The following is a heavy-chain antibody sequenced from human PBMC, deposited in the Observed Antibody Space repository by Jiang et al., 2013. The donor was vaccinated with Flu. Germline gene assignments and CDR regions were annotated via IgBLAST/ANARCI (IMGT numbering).Heavy chain of an antibody. Sequence: VQLVESGGGVVQPGRSLRLSCAASGFTFSSYAMHWVRQAPGKGLEWVAVISYDGSNKYYADSVKGRFTISRDNSKNTLYLQMNSLRAEDTAVYYCARDRPYYDSSGWNAFDIWGQGT. V-gene: IGHV3-30*01. CDR1: GFTFSSYA. D-gene: IGHD3-22*01. CDR3: ARDRPYYDSSGWNAFDI. CDR2: ISYDGSNK. J-gene: IGHJ3*02.